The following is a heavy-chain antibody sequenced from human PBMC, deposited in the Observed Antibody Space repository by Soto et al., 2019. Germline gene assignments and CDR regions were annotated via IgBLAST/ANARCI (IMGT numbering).Heavy chain of an antibody. CDR3: ARELRGIVVVPAALNYYYYMDV. CDR2: INHSGST. CDR1: GGSFSGYY. J-gene: IGHJ6*03. D-gene: IGHD2-2*01. V-gene: IGHV4-34*01. Sequence: TLSLTCAVYGGSFSGYYWSWIRQPPGKGLEWIGEINHSGSTNYNPSLKSRVTISVDTSKNQFSLKLSSVTAADTAVYYCARELRGIVVVPAALNYYYYMDVWGKGTTVTVSS.